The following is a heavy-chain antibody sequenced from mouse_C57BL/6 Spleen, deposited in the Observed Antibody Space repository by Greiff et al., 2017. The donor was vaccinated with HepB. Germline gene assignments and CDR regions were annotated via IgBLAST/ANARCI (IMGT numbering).Heavy chain of an antibody. CDR2: IDPSDSET. CDR1: GYTFTSYW. Sequence: QVQLQQPGAELVRPGSSVKLSCKASGYTFTSYWMHWVKQRPIQGLEWIGNIDPSDSETHYNQKFKNKATLTVDKSSSTAYMQLSSLTSEDSAVYYCARSGYYGSSYERWGQGTTLTVSS. J-gene: IGHJ2*01. V-gene: IGHV1-52*01. D-gene: IGHD1-1*01. CDR3: ARSGYYGSSYER.